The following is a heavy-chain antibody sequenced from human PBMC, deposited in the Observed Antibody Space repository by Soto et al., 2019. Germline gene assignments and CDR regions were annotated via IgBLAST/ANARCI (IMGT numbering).Heavy chain of an antibody. CDR3: ARDEGIKASHSD. CDR2: SYYGRNT. V-gene: IGHV4-38-2*02. Sequence: SETLSLTCAVSGYSINRGFYWGWIRQSPGRGLEWIGSSYYGRNTYYNPSLNRRVTISIDASKNQFSLTLISVTAADTAVYYCARDEGIKASHSDWSQGNPVTGYS. J-gene: IGHJ4*02. CDR1: GYSINRGFY. D-gene: IGHD3-10*01.